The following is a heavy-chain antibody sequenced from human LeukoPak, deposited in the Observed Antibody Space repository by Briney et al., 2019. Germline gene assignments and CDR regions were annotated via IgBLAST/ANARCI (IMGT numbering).Heavy chain of an antibody. Sequence: GGSLRLSCAASKFTFNTYWMHWVRQAPGKGLVWVSRIDSDGSTTDYAASVKGRFTISRDNSKNTLYLQMKSLRAEDTAVYYCAKGGGYEAQYYYYYLDVWGKGTTVTISS. V-gene: IGHV3-74*01. CDR1: KFTFNTYW. CDR3: AKGGGYEAQYYYYYLDV. D-gene: IGHD5-12*01. J-gene: IGHJ6*03. CDR2: IDSDGSTT.